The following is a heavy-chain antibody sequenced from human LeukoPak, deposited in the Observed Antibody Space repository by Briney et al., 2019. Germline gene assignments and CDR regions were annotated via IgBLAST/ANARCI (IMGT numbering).Heavy chain of an antibody. D-gene: IGHD5/OR15-5a*01. Sequence: ASVKVSCKVSGYTLTELSMHWVRQAPGKGLEWMGGFDPEDGETIYAQKFQGRVTMTEDTSTDTAYMELSSLRSEDTAVYYCATFDSVEFYFDYWGQGTLVTVSS. V-gene: IGHV1-24*01. CDR1: GYTLTELS. J-gene: IGHJ4*02. CDR2: FDPEDGET. CDR3: ATFDSVEFYFDY.